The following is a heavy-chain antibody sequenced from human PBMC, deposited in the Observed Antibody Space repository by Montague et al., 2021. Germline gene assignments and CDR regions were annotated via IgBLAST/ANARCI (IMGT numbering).Heavy chain of an antibody. V-gene: IGHV4-59*01. Sequence: SETLSLTCTVSGDSISGYYWTWIRQPPGKGLEWIGYIYDSGSANYNPSLKSRSTITVDTSNNHFSLTLCSVTAADTAVYYCARVYCGGDCQLDHWGQGILVTVSS. CDR1: GDSISGYY. J-gene: IGHJ5*02. D-gene: IGHD2-21*02. CDR2: IYDSGSA. CDR3: ARVYCGGDCQLDH.